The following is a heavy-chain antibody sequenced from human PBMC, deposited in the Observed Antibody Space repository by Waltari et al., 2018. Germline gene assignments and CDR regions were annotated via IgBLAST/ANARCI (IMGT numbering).Heavy chain of an antibody. Sequence: QVHLRESGPGLVKPSETLFLTCNVSSDSFKTSYWAWIRQSAGMRLEWIGRIYSTGYTSYNPSLVSRVTISIDTSQNQISLRLTSVTVADTAVYFCARDRIAVSGSPPLSYNWFDFWGQGTRVAVSS. CDR1: SDSFKTSY. CDR2: IYSTGYT. J-gene: IGHJ5*01. D-gene: IGHD6-19*01. V-gene: IGHV4-4*07. CDR3: ARDRIAVSGSPPLSYNWFDF.